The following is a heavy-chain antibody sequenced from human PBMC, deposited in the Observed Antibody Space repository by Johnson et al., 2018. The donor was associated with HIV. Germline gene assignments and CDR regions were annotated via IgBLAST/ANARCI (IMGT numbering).Heavy chain of an antibody. CDR1: GFTVSSNY. D-gene: IGHD6-13*01. V-gene: IGHV3-11*01. CDR2: ISSSGSTI. CDR3: AKGFRIAAAGGDDGFDI. J-gene: IGHJ3*02. Sequence: QVQLVESGGGLVQPGGSLRLSCAASGFTVSSNYMSWVRQAPGKGLEWVSYISSSGSTIYSADSVKGRFTISRDNAKNTVYLQMNSLRVEDTAIYYCAKGFRIAAAGGDDGFDIWGQGTMVTVSS.